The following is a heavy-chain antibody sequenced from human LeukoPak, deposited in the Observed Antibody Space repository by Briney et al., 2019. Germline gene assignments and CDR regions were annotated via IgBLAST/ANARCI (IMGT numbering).Heavy chain of an antibody. D-gene: IGHD6-6*01. V-gene: IGHV3-43*02. CDR1: GLTFVDYA. CDR2: FSGDGGST. Sequence: GGSLGLSWQASGLTFVDYARHWFGQAQGKGWDGFSLFSGDGGSTYYADSVKGRFTISRDNSKNSLYLQMNSLRTEDTALYYCAKDKGGSSSMSNAFDIWGQGTMVTVSS. J-gene: IGHJ3*02. CDR3: AKDKGGSSSMSNAFDI.